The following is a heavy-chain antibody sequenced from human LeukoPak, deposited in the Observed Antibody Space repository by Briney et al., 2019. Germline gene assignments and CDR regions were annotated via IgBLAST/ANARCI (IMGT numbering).Heavy chain of an antibody. CDR2: IYHSGST. Sequence: PSETLSLTRAVSGGSISSGGYSWSWIRQPPGKGLEWIGYIYHSGSTSYNPSLKSRVTMSVDWSKNQFSLKLNSVTAADTAVYSCARGYMTTVTTVNWFDPWGQGTLVTVSS. CDR1: GGSISSGGYS. D-gene: IGHD4-17*01. V-gene: IGHV4-30-2*01. CDR3: ARGYMTTVTTVNWFDP. J-gene: IGHJ5*02.